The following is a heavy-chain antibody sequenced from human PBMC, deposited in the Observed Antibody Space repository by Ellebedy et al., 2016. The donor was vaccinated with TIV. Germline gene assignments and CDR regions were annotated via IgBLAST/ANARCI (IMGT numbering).Heavy chain of an antibody. J-gene: IGHJ6*02. CDR1: GFTVSSNY. CDR2: IKEDGSEK. Sequence: GESLKISCAVSGFTVSSNYMSWVRQAPGKGLEWVANIKEDGSEKQYIDSVEGRFTISRNNAKNSMSLQMNSLRVEDTAVYYCARDFDYWSARGMDVWGQGTTVTVSS. V-gene: IGHV3-7*03. D-gene: IGHD3-3*01. CDR3: ARDFDYWSARGMDV.